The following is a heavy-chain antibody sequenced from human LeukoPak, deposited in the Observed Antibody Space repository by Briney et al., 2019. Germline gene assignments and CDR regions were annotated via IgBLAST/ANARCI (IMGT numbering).Heavy chain of an antibody. CDR2: ISTSSIYK. D-gene: IGHD3-10*01. J-gene: IGHJ3*02. Sequence: PGGSLRLSCAASGFTFSGYVMNWVRQAPGKGLEWVASISTSSIYKYYGDPMKGRFTISRDNSRNSAYLQMDSLRAEDTAVYYCARAPVIFGSGTQDAFDMWGQGTMVTVSS. CDR3: ARAPVIFGSGTQDAFDM. CDR1: GFTFSGYV. V-gene: IGHV3-21*01.